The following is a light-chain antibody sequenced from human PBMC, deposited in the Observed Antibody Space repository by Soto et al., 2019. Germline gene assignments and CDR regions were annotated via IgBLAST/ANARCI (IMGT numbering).Light chain of an antibody. J-gene: IGLJ1*01. Sequence: QSALTQPASVSGSPGQSITISCTGTSSDVGGYNYVSWYQQHPGKAPKLMIHEVSNRPSGVSNRFSGSKSGNTASLTISGLQAEDEADYYCSSYTSSSTRVFGTGTKLTVL. CDR1: SSDVGGYNY. CDR3: SSYTSSSTRV. CDR2: EVS. V-gene: IGLV2-14*01.